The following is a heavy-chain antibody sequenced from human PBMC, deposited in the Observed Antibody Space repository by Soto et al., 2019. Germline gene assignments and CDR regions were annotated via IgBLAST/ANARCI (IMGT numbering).Heavy chain of an antibody. Sequence: QVQLQQWGVGLLKPSETLSLTCAVYGGSFSGYYWSWIRQPPGKGLEWSGEINHSGSTNCNPSLQSRVTISVDTSKNQFSLKLSSVTAADTAVYYCARGRDGDYPPYYYGMDVWGQGTTVTVSS. CDR1: GGSFSGYY. V-gene: IGHV4-34*01. CDR2: INHSGST. J-gene: IGHJ6*02. CDR3: ARGRDGDYPPYYYGMDV. D-gene: IGHD4-17*01.